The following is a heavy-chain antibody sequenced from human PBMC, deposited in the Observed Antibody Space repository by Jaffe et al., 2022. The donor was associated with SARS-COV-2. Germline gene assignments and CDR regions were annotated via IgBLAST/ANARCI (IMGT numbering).Heavy chain of an antibody. J-gene: IGHJ5*02. D-gene: IGHD3-3*01. Sequence: QLQLQESGPGLVKPSETLSLACTVSGGSISSSGYYWGWIRQAPGKGLEWIGSIYHSGRTYYNPSLKSRVTISVDTSKNQFSLSLSSVTAADTAVYYCARTLYDSVNWFDPWGQGNLVTVSS. CDR1: GGSISSSGYY. CDR3: ARTLYDSVNWFDP. V-gene: IGHV4-39*01. CDR2: IYHSGRT.